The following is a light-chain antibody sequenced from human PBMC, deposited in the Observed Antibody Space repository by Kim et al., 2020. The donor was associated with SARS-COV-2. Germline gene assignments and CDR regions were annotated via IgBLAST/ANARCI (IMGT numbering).Light chain of an antibody. V-gene: IGKV3-15*01. Sequence: EIVMTQSPATLSVSPGERATLSCRASQLVSSSALAWYQHKPGHSPSLLIYRTSTRATGVPARFSGSRSGTEFTLTISSLQSEDFAIYYCQQYHNWPWTFGQGTKVEIK. CDR1: QLVSSS. CDR2: RTS. CDR3: QQYHNWPWT. J-gene: IGKJ1*01.